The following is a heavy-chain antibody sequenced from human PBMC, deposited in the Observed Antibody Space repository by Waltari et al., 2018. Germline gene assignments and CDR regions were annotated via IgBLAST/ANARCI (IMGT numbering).Heavy chain of an antibody. CDR2: IIPIFGTA. D-gene: IGHD2-21*02. CDR1: GGTFSSYA. J-gene: IGHJ4*02. CDR3: ARAAPAYCGGDCYFDY. V-gene: IGHV1-69*01. Sequence: QVQLVQSGAEVKKPGSSVTVSCKASGGTFSSYAISWVRQAPGQGLEWMGGIIPIFGTANYAQKFQGRVTITADESTSTAYMELSSLRSEDTAVYYCARAAPAYCGGDCYFDYWGQGTLVTVSS.